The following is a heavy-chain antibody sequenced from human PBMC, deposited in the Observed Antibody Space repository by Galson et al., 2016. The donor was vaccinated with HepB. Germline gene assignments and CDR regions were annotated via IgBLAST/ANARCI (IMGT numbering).Heavy chain of an antibody. CDR3: ARGHLVVPFSFYFDY. D-gene: IGHD2-15*01. V-gene: IGHV6-1*01. J-gene: IGHJ4*02. CDR1: GDSVSSNSAT. Sequence: CAISGDSVSSNSATWNWIRQSPSRGLEWLGRTYYRSKWYNDYALSVKSRITINPDTSKNQFSLQLNSVTPEDTAVYYFARGHLVVPFSFYFDYWGQGSLVTVSS. CDR2: TYYRSKWYN.